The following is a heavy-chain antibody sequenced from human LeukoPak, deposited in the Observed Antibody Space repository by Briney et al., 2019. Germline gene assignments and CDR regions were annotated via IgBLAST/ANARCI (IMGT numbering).Heavy chain of an antibody. D-gene: IGHD6-19*01. V-gene: IGHV3-30-3*01. CDR1: GFTFSSYA. CDR2: ISYDGSNK. Sequence: GGSLRLSCAASGFTFSSYAMHWVRQAPGKGLEWVAVISYDGSNKYYADSVKGRFTISRDNAKNSLYLQMNSLRAEDTAVYYCARNGAVAGTGIDYWGQGTLVTVSS. CDR3: ARNGAVAGTGIDY. J-gene: IGHJ4*02.